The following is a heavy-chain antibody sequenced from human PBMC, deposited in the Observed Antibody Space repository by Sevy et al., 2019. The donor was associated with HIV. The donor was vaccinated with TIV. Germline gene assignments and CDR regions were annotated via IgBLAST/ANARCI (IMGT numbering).Heavy chain of an antibody. CDR3: VAVYCTGGRCYWFYP. CDR1: GFTFSNYN. CDR2: ISGDGVYV. Sequence: GGSLRLSCAASGFTFSNYNMNWVRLAPGKGLDWVSSISGDGVYVHYADSVKGRFTISRDNAKNSLYLQMNSLRVEDTAVYYCVAVYCTGGRCYWFYPWGQGTLVTVSS. J-gene: IGHJ5*02. V-gene: IGHV3-21*01. D-gene: IGHD2-15*01.